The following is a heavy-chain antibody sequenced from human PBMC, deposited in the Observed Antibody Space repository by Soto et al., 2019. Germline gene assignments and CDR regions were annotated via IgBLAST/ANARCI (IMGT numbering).Heavy chain of an antibody. V-gene: IGHV3-23*01. CDR3: AKDLYTSSWTPFDY. CDR1: GFTFSSYA. J-gene: IGHJ4*02. D-gene: IGHD6-13*01. Sequence: GGSLRLSCAASGFTFSSYAMSWVRQAPGKGLEWVSAISGTGGSTYFADSVKGRFTISRDNSKNTLFLQMNSLRAEDTAVYYCAKDLYTSSWTPFDYWGQGTLVTVSS. CDR2: ISGTGGST.